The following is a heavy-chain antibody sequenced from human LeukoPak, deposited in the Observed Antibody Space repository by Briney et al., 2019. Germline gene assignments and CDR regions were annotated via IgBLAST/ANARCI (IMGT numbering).Heavy chain of an antibody. CDR2: IKQDGSEK. D-gene: IGHD3-22*01. V-gene: IGHV3-7*01. Sequence: GGSLRLSCAASGFMLSSYWMSWVRQAPGKGLEWVANIKQDGSEKYYVDSVKGRFTISRDNAKNSLFLQMNRLRAEDTAVYYCAREDSSDYWGQGTLVTVSS. J-gene: IGHJ4*02. CDR3: AREDSSDY. CDR1: GFMLSSYW.